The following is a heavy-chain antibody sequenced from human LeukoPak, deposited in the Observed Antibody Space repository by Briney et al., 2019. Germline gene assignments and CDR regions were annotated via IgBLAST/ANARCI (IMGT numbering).Heavy chain of an antibody. CDR2: TYYRSKWNN. CDR1: GGSVSNNSAA. J-gene: IGHJ4*02. CDR3: ARSRGAIVDY. V-gene: IGHV6-1*01. Sequence: SQTLSLTCAISGGSVSNNSAAWNWGRQSPSRGLEWLGRTYYRSKWNNDYAVSVKSRITINPDTSKNQFSLQLNSVTPGDTAVYYCARSRGAIVDYWAQGTLVTVSS.